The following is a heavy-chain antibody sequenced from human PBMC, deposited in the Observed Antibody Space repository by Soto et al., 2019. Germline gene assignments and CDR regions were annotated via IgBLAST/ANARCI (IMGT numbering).Heavy chain of an antibody. CDR2: IYYSGST. CDR1: GGSISTYY. CDR3: ARSGGHCYGIAV. V-gene: IGHV4-59*01. J-gene: IGHJ6*02. Sequence: SGTLSLTCTASGGSISTYYWSWIRQPPGKGLEWIGYIYYSGSTKYNPSLKSRVTTSVDTSKNHFSLKLSSVTAADTAVYYCARSGGHCYGIAVRAQGTAVPVSS. D-gene: IGHD3-10*01.